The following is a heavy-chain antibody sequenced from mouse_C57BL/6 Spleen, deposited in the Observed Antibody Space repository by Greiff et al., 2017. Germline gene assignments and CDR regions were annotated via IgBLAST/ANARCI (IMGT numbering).Heavy chain of an antibody. CDR2: INPSSGYT. CDR1: GYTFTSYT. Sequence: VQLQQSGAELARPGASVKMSCKASGYTFTSYTMHWVKQRPGQGLEWIGYINPSSGYTKYNQKFKDKATLTADKSSSTAYMQLSSLTSEDSAVYYCARDGSGWGVFAYWGQGTLVTVSA. CDR3: ARDGSGWGVFAY. D-gene: IGHD1-1*01. J-gene: IGHJ3*01. V-gene: IGHV1-4*01.